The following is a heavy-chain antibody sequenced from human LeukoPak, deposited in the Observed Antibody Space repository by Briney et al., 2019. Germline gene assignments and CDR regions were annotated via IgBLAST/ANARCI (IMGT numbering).Heavy chain of an antibody. CDR3: ARDSRSYYYYYMDV. J-gene: IGHJ6*03. V-gene: IGHV1-2*02. CDR1: GYTFTGYY. CDR2: INPNSGGT. Sequence: ASVKVSCKASGYTFTGYYMHWVRQAPGQGLEWMGWINPNSGGTNCAQKFQGRVTMTRDTSINTAYMELSSLRFDDTAVYYCARDSRSYYYYYMDVWGKGTTVTISS.